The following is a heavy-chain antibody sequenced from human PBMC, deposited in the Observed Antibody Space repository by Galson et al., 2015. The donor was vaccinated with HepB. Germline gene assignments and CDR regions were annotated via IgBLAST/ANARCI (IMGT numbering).Heavy chain of an antibody. V-gene: IGHV3-33*01. CDR1: GFTFSNYG. CDR2: IWYDGSNK. D-gene: IGHD6-13*01. CDR3: ARAMYTSSWSSYGMDV. J-gene: IGHJ6*02. Sequence: SLRLSCAASGFTFSNYGMHWVRQAPGKGLEWVAVIWYDGSNKYYADSVKGRFTISRDNSKNTLYLQMNSLRAEDTAVYYCARAMYTSSWSSYGMDVWGQGTTVTVSS.